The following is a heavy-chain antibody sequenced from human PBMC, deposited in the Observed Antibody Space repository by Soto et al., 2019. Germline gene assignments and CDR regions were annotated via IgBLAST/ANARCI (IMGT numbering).Heavy chain of an antibody. Sequence: EVQLLESGGGLVQPGGSLRLSCAASGFTFSSYAMTWIRQAPGKGLEWVSSISGSGGTTYDADSVKGRFAISRDNSKNTLYLQMNSLRAEDTAVYYCAKDAPGTRPDWFDPWGQGTLVTVSS. V-gene: IGHV3-23*01. CDR2: ISGSGGTT. J-gene: IGHJ5*02. CDR3: AKDAPGTRPDWFDP. CDR1: GFTFSSYA. D-gene: IGHD2-2*01.